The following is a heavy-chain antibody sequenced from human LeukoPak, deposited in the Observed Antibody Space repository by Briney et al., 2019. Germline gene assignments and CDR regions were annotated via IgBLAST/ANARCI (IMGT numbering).Heavy chain of an antibody. Sequence: SETLSLTCAVYGGSFSGYYWSWIRQPPGKGLEWIGEINHSGSTNYNPSLKSRVTISVDTSKNQFSLKLSSVTAADTAVYYCARRADYVWGSYRYTLDYWGQGTLVTVSS. CDR2: INHSGST. CDR3: ARRADYVWGSYRYTLDY. CDR1: GGSFSGYY. J-gene: IGHJ4*02. D-gene: IGHD3-16*02. V-gene: IGHV4-34*01.